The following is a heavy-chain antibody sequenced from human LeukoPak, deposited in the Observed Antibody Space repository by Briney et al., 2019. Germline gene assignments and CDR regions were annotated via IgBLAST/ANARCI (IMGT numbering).Heavy chain of an antibody. J-gene: IGHJ6*02. D-gene: IGHD6-19*01. V-gene: IGHV3-13*01. CDR3: ARASSGWYGYYYYGMDV. Sequence: PGGSLRLSCAASGFTFSIYDMHCVRQATGEGLEWVSAIGTAGDTYYPGSVTGRFTISRENAKNSWYLQMNSLRAGDTPVYYCARASSGWYGYYYYGMDVWGQGTTVTVSS. CDR2: IGTAGDT. CDR1: GFTFSIYD.